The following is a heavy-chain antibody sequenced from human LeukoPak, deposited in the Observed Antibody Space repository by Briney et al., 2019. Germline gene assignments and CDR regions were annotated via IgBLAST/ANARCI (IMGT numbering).Heavy chain of an antibody. CDR3: VVIVLG. J-gene: IGHJ4*02. D-gene: IGHD2-8*02. V-gene: IGHV3-74*01. CDR1: GFTITNYW. Sequence: GGSLRLSGAASGFTITNYWMHWVRQAPGQGLVWVSRISSDGTTTNYADSVRGRFTISRDNAKNMLYLQMNSLRAEDTAIYYCVVIVLGWGQGTLVTVSS. CDR2: ISSDGTTT.